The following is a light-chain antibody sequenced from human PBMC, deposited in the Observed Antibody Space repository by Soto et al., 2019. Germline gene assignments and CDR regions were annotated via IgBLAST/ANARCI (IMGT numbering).Light chain of an antibody. CDR1: QSISNW. CDR3: QQYNSFSRT. J-gene: IGKJ1*01. Sequence: DIQMTQSPSTLSASVGDRVTITCRASQSISNWLAWYQQKPGKAPRVLIHDASSLESGVPSRFSGSGSGTEFTLTITRLQPDDFATYYCQQYNSFSRTFGQGTKVEIK. V-gene: IGKV1-5*01. CDR2: DAS.